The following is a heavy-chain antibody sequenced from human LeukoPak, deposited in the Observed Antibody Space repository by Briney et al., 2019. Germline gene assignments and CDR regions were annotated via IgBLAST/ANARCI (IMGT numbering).Heavy chain of an antibody. J-gene: IGHJ3*02. V-gene: IGHV4-59*01. CDR2: IYYTGIT. CDR3: ARILEGSGAAFDI. Sequence: KPSETLSLTCIVSGGSMNNYYWSWIRQPPGKRLEWIAYIYYTGITNYNPFLKSRVTISLDTSKNQFSLKLNSVTAADTAFYYCARILEGSGAAFDIWGQGTMVTVSS. D-gene: IGHD1-26*01. CDR1: GGSMNNYY.